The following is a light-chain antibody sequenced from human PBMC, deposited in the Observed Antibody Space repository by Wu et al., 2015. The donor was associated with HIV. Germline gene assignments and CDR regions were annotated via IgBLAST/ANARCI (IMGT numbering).Light chain of an antibody. CDR2: GAS. J-gene: IGKJ4*01. CDR1: QSVSSN. CDR3: QQSRT. Sequence: DIVLTQSPGTLSLSPGERATLSCRASQSVSSNLAWYQQKPGQAPRLLIYGASTRATGIPARFSGSGSETEFTLTISSLQSEDFAVYYCQQSRTFGGGTKVEIK. V-gene: IGKV3-15*01.